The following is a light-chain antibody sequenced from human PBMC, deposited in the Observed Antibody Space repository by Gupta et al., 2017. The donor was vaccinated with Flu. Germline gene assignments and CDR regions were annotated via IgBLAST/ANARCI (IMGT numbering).Light chain of an antibody. Sequence: QPVLTQPPSVSRAPGQRVTIPCTGTSSNIGAGYDVHWYQQLPGTAPKLLIYGNNNRPSGVPDRFSGSKSGTSASLAITGLQAVDEADYYCQSYDSSLSGYVFGAGTEVTVL. CDR2: GNN. V-gene: IGLV1-40*01. J-gene: IGLJ1*01. CDR3: QSYDSSLSGYV. CDR1: SSNIGAGYD.